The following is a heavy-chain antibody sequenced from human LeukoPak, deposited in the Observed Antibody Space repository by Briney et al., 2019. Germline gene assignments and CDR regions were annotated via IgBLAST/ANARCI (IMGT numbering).Heavy chain of an antibody. Sequence: GGSLRLSCAAPGFSLDVYGMSWVRQAPGKGLEWVSGLSNSGGSTYYADSVTGRFLISRDNSKNTVYLQMNSLRVEDTAIYYCAKVAYFDTDGFLDYWGQGTPVTVSS. CDR1: GFSLDVYG. CDR3: AKVAYFDTDGFLDY. J-gene: IGHJ4*02. V-gene: IGHV3-23*01. D-gene: IGHD3-22*01. CDR2: LSNSGGST.